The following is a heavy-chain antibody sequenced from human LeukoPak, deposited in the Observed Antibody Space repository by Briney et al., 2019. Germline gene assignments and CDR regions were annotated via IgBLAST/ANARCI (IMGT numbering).Heavy chain of an antibody. V-gene: IGHV4-31*03. CDR2: ISYSEST. CDR3: ARDLGPGDFWSGYYTGNYGMDV. Sequence: PSETLSLTCTVSGGSISSGGYYWSCIRQHPGRGLEWNGYISYSESTYYNPSLKSRVTISVDTSKNQFSLKLSSVTAADTAVYSCARDLGPGDFWSGYYTGNYGMDVWGPGTTVTVSS. CDR1: GGSISSGGYY. D-gene: IGHD3-3*01. J-gene: IGHJ6*02.